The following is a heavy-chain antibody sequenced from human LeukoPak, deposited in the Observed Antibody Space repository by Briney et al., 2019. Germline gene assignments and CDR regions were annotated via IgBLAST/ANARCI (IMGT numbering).Heavy chain of an antibody. CDR1: GFTFSSYA. V-gene: IGHV3-49*04. CDR3: TRDQDSSSWYEIGWFDP. J-gene: IGHJ5*02. CDR2: IRSKAYGGTT. D-gene: IGHD6-13*01. Sequence: GGSLRLSCAASGFTFSSYAMSWVRQAPGKGLEWVGFIRSKAYGGTTECAASVKGRFTISRDDSKSIAYLQMNSLKTEDTAVYYCTRDQDSSSWYEIGWFDPWGQGTLVTVSS.